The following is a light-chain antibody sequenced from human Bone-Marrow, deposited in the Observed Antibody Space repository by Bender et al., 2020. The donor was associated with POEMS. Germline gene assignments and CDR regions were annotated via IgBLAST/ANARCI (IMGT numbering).Light chain of an antibody. CDR1: SSNIGSSY. V-gene: IGLV1-47*01. Sequence: QSVLTQPPSASGTPGQRVTISCSGSSSNIGSSYVYWYQQVPGTAPKFLIYRNNQRPSGVPDRFSGSKSGTSASLAITGLQSDDEAIYFCVAWDASLNGWVFGGGTKLTVL. J-gene: IGLJ3*02. CDR2: RNN. CDR3: VAWDASLNGWV.